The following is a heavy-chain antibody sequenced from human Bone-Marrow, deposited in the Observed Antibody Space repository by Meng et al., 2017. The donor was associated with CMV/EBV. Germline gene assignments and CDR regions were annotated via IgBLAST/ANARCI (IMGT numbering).Heavy chain of an antibody. CDR3: ARDHWTGSQQLVGWFDY. CDR1: GFTFSSYA. CDR2: ISYDGSNK. D-gene: IGHD6-6*01. J-gene: IGHJ4*02. V-gene: IGHV3-30*04. Sequence: GESLKISCAASGFTFSSYAMHWVRQAPGKGLEWVAVISYDGSNKYYADSVKGRFTISRDNSKNTLYPQMNSLRAEDTAVYYCARDHWTGSQQLVGWFDYWGQGTLVTVSS.